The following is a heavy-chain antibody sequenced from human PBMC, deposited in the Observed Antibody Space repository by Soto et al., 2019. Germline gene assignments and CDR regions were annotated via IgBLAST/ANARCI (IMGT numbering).Heavy chain of an antibody. D-gene: IGHD2-15*01. Sequence: QLQLQESGPGLVKPSETLSLTCTVSGGSISSSSYYWGWIRQPPGKGLEWIGSIYYRGNTYYNPSPNSGATTSVDPSKNQFSLKLSSVPAADPAVYYCAREGGGYCSGGSCQVDYWGQGTLVTVSS. CDR1: GGSISSSSYY. CDR2: IYYRGNT. CDR3: AREGGGYCSGGSCQVDY. V-gene: IGHV4-39*02. J-gene: IGHJ4*02.